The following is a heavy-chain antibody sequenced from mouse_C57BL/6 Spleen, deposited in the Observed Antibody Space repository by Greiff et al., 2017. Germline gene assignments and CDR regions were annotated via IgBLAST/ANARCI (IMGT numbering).Heavy chain of an antibody. V-gene: IGHV10-1*01. CDR1: GFSFNTYA. J-gene: IGHJ4*01. CDR3: VRSLYDYDVPYYYAMDY. CDR2: IRSKSNNYAT. D-gene: IGHD2-4*01. Sequence: EVQLQQSGGGLVQPKGSLKLSCAASGFSFNTYAMNWVRQAPGKGLEWVARIRSKSNNYATYYADSVKDRFTISRDDSESMLYLQMNNLKTEDTAMYYCVRSLYDYDVPYYYAMDYWGQGTSVTVSS.